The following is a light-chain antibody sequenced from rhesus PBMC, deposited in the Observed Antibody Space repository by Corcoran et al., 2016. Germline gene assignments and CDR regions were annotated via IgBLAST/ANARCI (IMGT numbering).Light chain of an antibody. CDR3: QHYYSVPLT. J-gene: IGKJ4*01. V-gene: IGKV1-25*01. CDR1: QGINND. CDR2: EAS. Sequence: DIQMTQSPSSLSASVGDRVTITCRASQGINNDLAWYQQKPGESPKLLIYEASSLQSGIPSRFSGSGSGTDFTLTISSLQSEDSASYYCQHYYSVPLTFGGGTKVEIK.